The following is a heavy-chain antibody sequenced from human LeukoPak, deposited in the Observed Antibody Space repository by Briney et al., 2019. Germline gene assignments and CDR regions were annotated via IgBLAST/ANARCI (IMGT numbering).Heavy chain of an antibody. CDR2: IIPILGIA. J-gene: IGHJ6*02. CDR3: AKGGYCSGGSCYGMDV. CDR1: GGTFSSYA. V-gene: IGHV1-69*04. D-gene: IGHD2-15*01. Sequence: ASVKVSCKASGGTFSSYAIIWVRQAPGQGLEWMGRIIPILGIANYAQKFQGRVTITADKSTSTAYMELSSLRSEDTAVYYCAKGGYCSGGSCYGMDVWGQGTTVTVSS.